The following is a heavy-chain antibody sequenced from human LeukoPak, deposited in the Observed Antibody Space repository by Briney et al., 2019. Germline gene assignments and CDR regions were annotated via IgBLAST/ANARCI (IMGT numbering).Heavy chain of an antibody. Sequence: PGRSLRLSCAASGFTFSSYGMHWVRQAPGKGLEWVAVISYDGSNKYYADSVKGRFTISRDNSKNTLYLQMNSLRAEDTAVYYCAKEYQISTLAFDIWGQGTMVTVSS. V-gene: IGHV3-30*18. CDR1: GFTFSSYG. CDR2: ISYDGSNK. CDR3: AKEYQISTLAFDI. J-gene: IGHJ3*02. D-gene: IGHD2-2*01.